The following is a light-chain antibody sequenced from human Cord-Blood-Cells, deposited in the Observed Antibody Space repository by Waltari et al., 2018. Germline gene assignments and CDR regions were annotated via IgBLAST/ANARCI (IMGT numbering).Light chain of an antibody. V-gene: IGKV3-15*01. CDR1: QSVSSN. J-gene: IGKJ1*01. Sequence: EIVMTQSPATLSVSTGERATPACRASQSVSSNLAWYQQKPGQAPRLLIYGASPRATGIPATFGGSGSGTEFTLTISSLQSEDFAVYYCQHYNNWPSWTFGQGTKVEIK. CDR2: GAS. CDR3: QHYNNWPSWT.